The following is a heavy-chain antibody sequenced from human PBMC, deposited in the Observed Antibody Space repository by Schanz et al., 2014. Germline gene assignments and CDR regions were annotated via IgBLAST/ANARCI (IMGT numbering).Heavy chain of an antibody. CDR3: VRQLLWFGESGVDT. V-gene: IGHV4-38-2*01. CDR1: GFTFSDYY. D-gene: IGHD3-10*01. J-gene: IGHJ5*02. CDR2: IYNSGSA. Sequence: VQLVDSGGDLVKPGGSLRLSCAASGFTFSDYYMSWIRQPPGKGLEWVASIYNSGSAYYGPSLKSRVTISVETSKNQFSLRLNSVTASDTAVYYCVRQLLWFGESGVDTWGQGTLVVVSS.